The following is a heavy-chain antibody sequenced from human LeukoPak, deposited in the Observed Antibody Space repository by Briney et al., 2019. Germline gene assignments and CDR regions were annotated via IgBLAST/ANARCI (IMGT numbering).Heavy chain of an antibody. D-gene: IGHD1-1*01. CDR1: GFTFSNYG. CDR3: AKDTRTTSCLDY. CDR2: ISNNGGST. Sequence: GGSLRLSCAASGFTFSNYGMSWVRQAPGKGLEWVSGISNNGGSTYYADSVKGRFTISRDNSKNTLYLQMNSLRAEDTAVYYCAKDTRTTSCLDYWGQGTLVTVSS. V-gene: IGHV3-23*01. J-gene: IGHJ4*02.